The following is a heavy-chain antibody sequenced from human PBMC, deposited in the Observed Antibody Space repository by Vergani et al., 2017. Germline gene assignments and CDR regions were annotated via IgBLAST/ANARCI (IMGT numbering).Heavy chain of an antibody. Sequence: EVQLVESGGGLIQPGGSLRLSCAASGFTVSSNYMSWVRQAPGKGLEWVSVIYSGGSTYYADSVKGRFTISRDNSKHTLYLQMNSLRAEDTAVYYCAKVVYYYDSSGYYLIDYWGQGTLVTVSS. CDR2: IYSGGST. J-gene: IGHJ4*02. CDR1: GFTVSSNY. V-gene: IGHV3-66*03. D-gene: IGHD3-22*01. CDR3: AKVVYYYDSSGYYLIDY.